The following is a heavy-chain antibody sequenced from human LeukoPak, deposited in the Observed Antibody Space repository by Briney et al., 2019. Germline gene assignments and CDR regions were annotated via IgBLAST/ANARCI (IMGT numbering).Heavy chain of an antibody. CDR3: AKWGDYDILTGYYDSDY. J-gene: IGHJ4*02. CDR1: GFTFSNYG. D-gene: IGHD3-9*01. Sequence: GASLRLSCAASGFTFSNYGMSWVRQAPGKGLEWVSAIVGSGGSTYYADSVKGRFTISRDNPKNTLYLQMNSLRAEDTAVYYCAKWGDYDILTGYYDSDYWGQGTLVTVSS. V-gene: IGHV3-23*01. CDR2: IVGSGGST.